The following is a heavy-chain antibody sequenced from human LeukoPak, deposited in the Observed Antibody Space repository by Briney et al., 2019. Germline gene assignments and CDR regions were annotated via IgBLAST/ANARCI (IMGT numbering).Heavy chain of an antibody. D-gene: IGHD7-27*01. Sequence: GSLRLSCAASGFTFSTYTMYWVRHPPGKRLEWVSIIGNNGGGIHYADSVKGRFTISRDNFKNALYLQMNSLRVEDTAVYYCAIDPNWGTHSWGQGVLVTVSS. CDR2: IGNNGGGI. CDR1: GFTFSTYT. CDR3: AIDPNWGTHS. V-gene: IGHV3-23*01. J-gene: IGHJ4*02.